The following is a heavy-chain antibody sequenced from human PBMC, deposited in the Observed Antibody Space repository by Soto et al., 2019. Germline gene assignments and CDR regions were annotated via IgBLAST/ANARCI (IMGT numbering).Heavy chain of an antibody. Sequence: GGSLRLSCAASGFTFSSYAMSWVRQAPGKGLEWVSAISGNGATTYYASSVKGRFTISRDNANNTVYLQMNSLRAEDTALYYCTRDAWFPYLSFYWGQGALVTVSS. V-gene: IGHV3-23*01. D-gene: IGHD3-10*01. J-gene: IGHJ4*02. CDR1: GFTFSSYA. CDR2: ISGNGATT. CDR3: TRDAWFPYLSFY.